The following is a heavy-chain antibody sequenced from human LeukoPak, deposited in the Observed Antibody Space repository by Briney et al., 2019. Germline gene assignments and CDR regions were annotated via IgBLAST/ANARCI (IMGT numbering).Heavy chain of an antibody. Sequence: GGSLRLSCAASGFTFRSYGMHWVRQAPGKGLEWVAVISYDGGNKYFADSVKGRFTISRDNSKNTLYLQMNSLRPEDTAVYYCAKRVLTFLDYWGQGTLVTVSS. CDR2: ISYDGGNK. D-gene: IGHD3-16*01. CDR1: GFTFRSYG. J-gene: IGHJ4*02. CDR3: AKRVLTFLDY. V-gene: IGHV3-30*18.